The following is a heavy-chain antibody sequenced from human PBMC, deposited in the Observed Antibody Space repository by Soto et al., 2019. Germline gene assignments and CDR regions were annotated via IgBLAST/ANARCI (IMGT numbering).Heavy chain of an antibody. V-gene: IGHV1-18*01. Sequence: QVQLVQSGAEVKKPGASVKVSCKASGYTFTTYVMSWVRQAPGQGLDWMGWISTNNGNTKYAERAQGRVNMTTDTTTSTAYMELRSLRSEDTAVYYCARGPTDYYDNSGDYFLDYWGQGTLVTVSS. J-gene: IGHJ4*02. D-gene: IGHD3-22*01. CDR2: ISTNNGNT. CDR1: GYTFTTYV. CDR3: ARGPTDYYDNSGDYFLDY.